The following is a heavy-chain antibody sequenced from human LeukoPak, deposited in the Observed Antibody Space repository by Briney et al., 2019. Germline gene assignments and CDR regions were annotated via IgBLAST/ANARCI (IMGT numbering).Heavy chain of an antibody. D-gene: IGHD5-12*01. CDR3: ARAPRGYDFVDY. J-gene: IGHJ4*02. V-gene: IGHV1-18*01. Sequence: ASVKVSCKASGYTFTSYGISWVRQAPGQGLEWMGWISAYNGNTNYAQKLQDRVTMTTDTSTSTAYMELRSLRSDDTAVYYCARAPRGYDFVDYWGQGTPVTVSS. CDR2: ISAYNGNT. CDR1: GYTFTSYG.